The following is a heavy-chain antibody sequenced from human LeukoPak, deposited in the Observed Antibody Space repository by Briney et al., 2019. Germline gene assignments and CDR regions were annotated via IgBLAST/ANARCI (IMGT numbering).Heavy chain of an antibody. J-gene: IGHJ4*02. CDR1: GGSFSGYY. CDR3: ARVSPYYYYDSSGYYDY. CDR2: IYYSGST. V-gene: IGHV4-34*01. D-gene: IGHD3-22*01. Sequence: SETLSLTCAVYGGSFSGYYWGWIRQPPGKGLEWIGSIYYSGSTYYNPSLKSRVTISVDTSKNQFSLKLSSVTAADTAVYYCARVSPYYYYDSSGYYDYWGQGTLVTVSS.